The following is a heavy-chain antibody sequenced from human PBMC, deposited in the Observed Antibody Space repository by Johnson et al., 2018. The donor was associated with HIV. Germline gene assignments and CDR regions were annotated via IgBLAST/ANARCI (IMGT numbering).Heavy chain of an antibody. Sequence: QVQLVESGGGVVQPGGSLRLSCGASGFTFSSYDMNWVRQAPGKGLEWVSVIFSGGTTYYADSVKGRFTISRDNSKNTLYLQMNSLRAEDTAVYYCASWHGDYGNAFDIWGQGTMVTVSS. CDR3: ASWHGDYGNAFDI. CDR1: GFTFSSYD. CDR2: IFSGGTT. V-gene: IGHV3-NL1*01. D-gene: IGHD4-17*01. J-gene: IGHJ3*02.